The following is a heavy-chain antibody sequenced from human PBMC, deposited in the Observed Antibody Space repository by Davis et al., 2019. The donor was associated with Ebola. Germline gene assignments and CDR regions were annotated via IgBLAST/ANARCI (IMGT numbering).Heavy chain of an antibody. Sequence: AASVKVSCKASGYSFTTYGMNWVRQAPGQGLEWMGWININTGNPTYAQGFTGRFVFSLDTSVSTAYLQISSLKAEDTAVYYCARGSYSGYWGQGTLVTVSS. CDR3: ARGSYSGY. D-gene: IGHD1-26*01. J-gene: IGHJ4*02. V-gene: IGHV7-4-1*02. CDR1: GYSFTTYG. CDR2: ININTGNP.